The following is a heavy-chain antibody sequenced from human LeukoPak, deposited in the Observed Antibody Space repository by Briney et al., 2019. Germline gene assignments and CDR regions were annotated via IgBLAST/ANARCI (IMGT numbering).Heavy chain of an antibody. J-gene: IGHJ3*01. CDR1: GYTLSGYG. D-gene: IGHD1-26*01. CDR3: ARDQRNSGSYRFEY. Sequence: GASVKVSCKTSGYTLSGYGISWVGQAPGQGLEWMGWITGNNGNTNYAPSLQGRVIMTKDTSTNTVYMELTSLRSDDTAVYYCARDQRNSGSYRFEYWGQGTMVTVSS. V-gene: IGHV1-18*01. CDR2: ITGNNGNT.